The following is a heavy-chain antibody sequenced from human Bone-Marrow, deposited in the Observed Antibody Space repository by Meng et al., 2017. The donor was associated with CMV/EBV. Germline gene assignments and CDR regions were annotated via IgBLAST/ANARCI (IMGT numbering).Heavy chain of an antibody. CDR1: GYTFTGYY. CDR2: INPNSGGT. V-gene: IGHV1-2*02. Sequence: ASVKVSCKASGYTFTGYYMHWVRQAPGQGLEWMGWINPNSGGTNYAQKFQGRVTMTRDTSISTAYMELSRLRSDDTAVYYCAREKYSGSYYYGMDGWGQGTTVTVSS. CDR3: AREKYSGSYYYGMDG. D-gene: IGHD1-26*01. J-gene: IGHJ6*02.